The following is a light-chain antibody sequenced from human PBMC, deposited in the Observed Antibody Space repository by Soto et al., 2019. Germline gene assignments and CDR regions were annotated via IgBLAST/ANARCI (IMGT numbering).Light chain of an antibody. Sequence: EIVMTQSPATLSVSPGERATLSCRASQTVNSNLAWYQKKPGQAPRLLIYGASTRAPGIPARFSGSGSGTEFTLTISSLQSEDFATYYCQQANSFPRTFGPGTKVDIK. CDR1: QTVNSN. V-gene: IGKV3D-15*01. J-gene: IGKJ3*01. CDR3: QQANSFPRT. CDR2: GAS.